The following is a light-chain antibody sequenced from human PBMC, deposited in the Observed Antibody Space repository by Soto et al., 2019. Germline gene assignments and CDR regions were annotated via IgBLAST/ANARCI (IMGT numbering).Light chain of an antibody. CDR3: QQYNDNWT. CDR2: QAS. CDR1: QSISSW. J-gene: IGKJ1*01. Sequence: DIQMTQSPSTLSASVGDRVTITCRASQSISSWLAWHQQKPGKAPRLLIYQASNLESGVPSGFSGSGSGTEFTLTITSLQPDDSATYYCQQYNDNWTFGQGTKVEIK. V-gene: IGKV1-5*03.